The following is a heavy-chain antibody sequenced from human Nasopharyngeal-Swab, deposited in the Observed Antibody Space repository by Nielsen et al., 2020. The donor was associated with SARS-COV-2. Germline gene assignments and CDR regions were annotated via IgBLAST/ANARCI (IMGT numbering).Heavy chain of an antibody. J-gene: IGHJ6*02. CDR1: GFTFSSYW. D-gene: IGHD5-18*01. CDR3: TRGGYTHSMDV. Sequence: GESLKISCVASGFTFSSYWMHWVRQVPGKGLVWVSRIDEHGSTINYADSVQGRFTISRDNAKNTLSLQMNSLRDEDSAMYYCTRGGYTHSMDVWGQGTTDTVSS. V-gene: IGHV3-74*01. CDR2: IDEHGSTI.